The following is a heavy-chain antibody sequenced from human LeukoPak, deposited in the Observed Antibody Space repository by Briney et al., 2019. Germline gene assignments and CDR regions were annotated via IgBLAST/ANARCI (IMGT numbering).Heavy chain of an antibody. CDR2: INQDGSEK. D-gene: IGHD3-16*01. CDR3: AKESLGSFDI. CDR1: GFTFSSYA. Sequence: GGSLRLSCAASGFTFSSYAMSWVRQAPGKGLEWVANINQDGSEKYYVDSVKGRFTISRDNAKNSLYLQVNSLRAEDTAVYYCAKESLGSFDIWGQGTMVTVSS. V-gene: IGHV3-7*01. J-gene: IGHJ3*02.